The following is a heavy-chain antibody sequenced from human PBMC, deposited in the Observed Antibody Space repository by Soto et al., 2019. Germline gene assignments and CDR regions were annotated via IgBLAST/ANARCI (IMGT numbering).Heavy chain of an antibody. CDR3: ARDGGRHSGGIDY. CDR1: GGTFSSYS. Sequence: QVQLVQSGAEVKKPGSSVKVSCKASGGTFSSYSINWVRQAHGQGLEWMGEIIPIFGTANYAQKFQGRVTMTTDESTSTAYMELSSLRSEDTAVYYCARDGGRHSGGIDYWGQGNLVTVSS. J-gene: IGHJ4*02. V-gene: IGHV1-69*01. CDR2: IIPIFGTA. D-gene: IGHD1-26*01.